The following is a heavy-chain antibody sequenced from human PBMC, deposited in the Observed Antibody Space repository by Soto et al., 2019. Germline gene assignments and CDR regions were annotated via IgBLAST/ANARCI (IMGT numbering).Heavy chain of an antibody. Sequence: QVQLVESGGGVVQPGRSLRLSCAASGFTFSSYGMHWVRQAPGKGLEWVAVISYDGSNKYYADSVKGRFTISRDNSKNTLYLQMISLRAEDTAVYYCAKVLCSGGSCYSFYYYYGMDVWGQGTTVTVSS. CDR1: GFTFSSYG. V-gene: IGHV3-30*18. CDR3: AKVLCSGGSCYSFYYYYGMDV. D-gene: IGHD2-15*01. J-gene: IGHJ6*02. CDR2: ISYDGSNK.